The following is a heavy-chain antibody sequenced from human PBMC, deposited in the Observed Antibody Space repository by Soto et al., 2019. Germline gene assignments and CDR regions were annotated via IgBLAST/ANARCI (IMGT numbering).Heavy chain of an antibody. CDR3: ARDRSTPDFDY. D-gene: IGHD2-2*01. CDR1: GFTFSSYS. J-gene: IGHJ4*02. Sequence: GESLKISCAASGFTFSSYSMNWVRQAPGKGLEWVSSISSSSSYIYYADSVKGRFTISRDNAKNSLYLQMNSLRAEDTAVYYCARDRSTPDFDYWGQGTLVTVSS. V-gene: IGHV3-21*01. CDR2: ISSSSSYI.